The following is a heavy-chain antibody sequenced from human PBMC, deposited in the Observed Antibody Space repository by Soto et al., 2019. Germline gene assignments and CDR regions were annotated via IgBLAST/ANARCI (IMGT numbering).Heavy chain of an antibody. V-gene: IGHV3-21*06. Sequence: DVQLVESGGGLVKPGGSLRLSCAASGFIFSSHNMNWVRQAPGKGLEWVSSITGSSSYIFYADSVKGRFTISRDNAKNTVYLQVMSLRAEDTGVYYCARLVASETGYGMDVWGQGTTVTVSS. CDR2: ITGSSSYI. CDR1: GFIFSSHN. CDR3: ARLVASETGYGMDV. J-gene: IGHJ6*02. D-gene: IGHD3-9*01.